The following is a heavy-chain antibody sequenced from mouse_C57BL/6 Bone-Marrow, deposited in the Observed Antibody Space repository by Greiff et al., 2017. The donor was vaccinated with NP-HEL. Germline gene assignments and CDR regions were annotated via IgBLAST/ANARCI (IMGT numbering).Heavy chain of an antibody. Sequence: QVQLQQSGPELVKPGASVKISCKASGYAFSSSWMNWVKQRPGKGLEWIGRIYPGDGDTNYNGKFKGKATLTADRSSSTAYMQLSSLTSEDSAVYFCARNGLFYYDYPAWFAYWGQGTLVTVSA. V-gene: IGHV1-82*01. D-gene: IGHD2-4*01. CDR2: IYPGDGDT. CDR1: GYAFSSSW. CDR3: ARNGLFYYDYPAWFAY. J-gene: IGHJ3*01.